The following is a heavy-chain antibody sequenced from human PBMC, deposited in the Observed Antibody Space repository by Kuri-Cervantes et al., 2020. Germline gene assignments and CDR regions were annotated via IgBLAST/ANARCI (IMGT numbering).Heavy chain of an antibody. CDR1: GFTFSSYR. CDR2: ISSSGSTI. V-gene: IGHV3-48*01. CDR3: ARGRYDFWSGCIDI. J-gene: IGHJ3*02. Sequence: GGSLRLSCAASGFTFSSYRMSWIRQAPGKGLEWVSYISSSGSTIYYADSVKGRFTISRDKAKNSLYLQMNSLRAEDTAVYYCARGRYDFWSGCIDIWGQGTTVTVSS. D-gene: IGHD3-3*01.